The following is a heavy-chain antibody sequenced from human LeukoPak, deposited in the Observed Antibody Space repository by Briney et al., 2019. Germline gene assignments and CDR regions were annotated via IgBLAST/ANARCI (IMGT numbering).Heavy chain of an antibody. CDR1: GYTFTSYD. D-gene: IGHD7-27*01. V-gene: IGHV1-18*01. CDR3: ARPSQPLGIRVGFDH. J-gene: IGHJ4*02. Sequence: ASVKVSCKASGYTFTSYDINWVRQAPGQGLEWMGWISAYNGNTNYAQKLQGRVTMTTGTSTSTAYMELRSLRSDDTAAYYCARPSQPLGIRVGFDHWGQGTLVTVSP. CDR2: ISAYNGNT.